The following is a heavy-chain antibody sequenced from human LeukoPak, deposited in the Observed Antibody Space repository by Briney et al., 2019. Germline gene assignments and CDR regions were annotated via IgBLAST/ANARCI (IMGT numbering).Heavy chain of an antibody. D-gene: IGHD6-13*01. Sequence: ASVTVSCKASGGTFSSYAISWVRQAPGQGLEWMGGIIPIFGTTNYAQKFQDRVTITADKSTSTAYMELSSLRSEDTAVYYCARVVGLTGYSSSWYSGYYYYMDVWGKGTTVTVSS. CDR3: ARVVGLTGYSSSWYSGYYYYMDV. CDR1: GGTFSSYA. CDR2: IIPIFGTT. V-gene: IGHV1-69*06. J-gene: IGHJ6*03.